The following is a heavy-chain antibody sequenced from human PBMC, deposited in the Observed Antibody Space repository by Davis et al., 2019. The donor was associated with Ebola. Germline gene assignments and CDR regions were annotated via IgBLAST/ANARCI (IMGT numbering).Heavy chain of an antibody. CDR3: TRDTVRGGQCEPRHKPPCRGAQSPSVFYDS. J-gene: IGHJ5*01. V-gene: IGHV3-49*03. CDR2: IRSKAYGGTT. CDR1: GFTFGDYA. D-gene: IGHD2/OR15-2a*01. Sequence: GESLKISCTASGFTFGDYAMSWFRQAPGKGLEWVGFIRSKAYGGTTEYAASVKGRFTISRDDSKSIAYLQMNSLKTEDTAVYYCTRDTVRGGQCEPRHKPPCRGAQSPSVFYDS.